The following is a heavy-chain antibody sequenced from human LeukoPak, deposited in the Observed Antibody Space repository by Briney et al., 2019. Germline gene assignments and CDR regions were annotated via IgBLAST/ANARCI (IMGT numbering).Heavy chain of an antibody. CDR2: ISGSGGST. CDR3: AASARGNSYGLDY. Sequence: GGSLRLSCAASGFTFSSYAMSWVRQAPGKGLEWVSGISGSGGSTYYADSVKGRFTISRDNSKNTLYLHMNSLRAEDTAVYYCAASARGNSYGLDYWGQGTLVTVSS. CDR1: GFTFSSYA. V-gene: IGHV3-23*01. J-gene: IGHJ4*02. D-gene: IGHD5-18*01.